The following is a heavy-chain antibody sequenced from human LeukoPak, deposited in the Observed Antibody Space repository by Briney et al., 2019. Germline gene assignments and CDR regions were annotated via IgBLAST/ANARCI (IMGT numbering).Heavy chain of an antibody. V-gene: IGHV3-33*08. J-gene: IGHJ6*02. D-gene: IGHD3-9*01. Sequence: GGSLRLSCAASGFTFSSYGMHWVRQAPGMGLEWVAVIWYDGSNKYCADSVKGRFTISRDNSKNTLYLQMNSLRAEDTAVYYCAREGRDYDILTDPYYYYGMDVWGQGTTVTVSS. CDR2: IWYDGSNK. CDR3: AREGRDYDILTDPYYYYGMDV. CDR1: GFTFSSYG.